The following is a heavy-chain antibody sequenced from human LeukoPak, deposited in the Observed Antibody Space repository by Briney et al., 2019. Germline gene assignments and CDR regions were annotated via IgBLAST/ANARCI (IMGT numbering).Heavy chain of an antibody. J-gene: IGHJ4*02. V-gene: IGHV4-59*01. Sequence: PSETLSLTCTVSGGSISSYYWSWIRQPPGKGLEWIGYIYYSGSTNYNPSLKSRVTISVDTSKNQFSLKLSSVTAADTAVYYCARVPYYYGSGSYVLDYWGQGTLVTVSS. D-gene: IGHD3-10*01. CDR3: ARVPYYYGSGSYVLDY. CDR1: GGSISSYY. CDR2: IYYSGST.